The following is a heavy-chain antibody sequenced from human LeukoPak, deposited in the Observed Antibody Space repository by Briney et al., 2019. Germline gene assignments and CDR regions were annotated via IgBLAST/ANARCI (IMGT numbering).Heavy chain of an antibody. V-gene: IGHV3-11*04. D-gene: IGHD2-15*01. CDR3: ARDLEDCSGGSCYSWFDP. CDR2: ISSSGSII. Sequence: GGSLRLSCAASGFTFSDYYMSWIRQAPGKGLEWLSYISSSGSIIYYADSVKGRFTISRDNSKNTLYLQMNSLRAEDTAVYYCARDLEDCSGGSCYSWFDPWGQGTLVTVSS. J-gene: IGHJ5*02. CDR1: GFTFSDYY.